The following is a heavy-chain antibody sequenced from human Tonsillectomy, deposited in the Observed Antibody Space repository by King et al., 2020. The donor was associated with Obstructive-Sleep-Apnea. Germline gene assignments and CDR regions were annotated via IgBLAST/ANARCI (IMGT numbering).Heavy chain of an antibody. V-gene: IGHV4-59*01. CDR2: IYYSGST. CDR3: ARAGSTVTSTSLSHWYFDL. CDR1: GGSISSYY. J-gene: IGHJ2*01. D-gene: IGHD4-17*01. Sequence: VQLQESGPGLVKPSKTLSLTCTVFGGSISSYYWSWIRQPPGKGLEWIGHIYYSGSTNYNPSLKSRVTISVDTSKNQFSLKVSSVTAADTAVYYCARAGSTVTSTSLSHWYFDLWGRGTLVTVSS.